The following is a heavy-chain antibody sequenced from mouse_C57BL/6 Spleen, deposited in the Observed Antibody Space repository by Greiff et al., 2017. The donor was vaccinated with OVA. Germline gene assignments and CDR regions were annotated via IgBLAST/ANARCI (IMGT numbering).Heavy chain of an antibody. D-gene: IGHD1-1*01. V-gene: IGHV1-59*01. CDR3: ASPLITTVHSFDY. Sequence: VQLQQSGAELVRPGTSVKLSCKASGYTFTSYWMHWVKQRPGQGLEWIGVIDPSDSYTNYNQKFKGKATLTVDTSSSTAYMQLSSLTSEDSAVYYCASPLITTVHSFDYWGQGTTLTVSS. CDR2: IDPSDSYT. CDR1: GYTFTSYW. J-gene: IGHJ2*01.